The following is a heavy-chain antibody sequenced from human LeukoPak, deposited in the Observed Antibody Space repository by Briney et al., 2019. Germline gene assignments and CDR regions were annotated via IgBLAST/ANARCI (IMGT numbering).Heavy chain of an antibody. V-gene: IGHV4-34*01. D-gene: IGHD2-2*01. CDR1: GGSFGGYY. CDR3: ARAPYCSSTSCPYNWFDP. CDR2: INHSGST. Sequence: SETLSLTCAVYGGSFGGYYWSWIRQPPGKGLEWIGEINHSGSTNYNPSLKSRVTISVDTSKNQFSLKLSSVTAADTAVYYCARAPYCSSTSCPYNWFDPWGQGTLVTVSS. J-gene: IGHJ5*02.